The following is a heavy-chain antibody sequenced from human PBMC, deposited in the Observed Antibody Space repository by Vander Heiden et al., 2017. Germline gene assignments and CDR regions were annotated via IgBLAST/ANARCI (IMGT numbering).Heavy chain of an antibody. CDR3: AREQWRDREYFQH. V-gene: IGHV1-46*03. Sequence: QVQLVQSGAEVKKPGDSVKVSCKASGDTFTSYYMHWVPQAPGQGLEWMGIINPSGGSTSYAQKFQGRVTMTRDTSTSTVYMELSSLRSEDTAVYYCAREQWRDREYFQHWGQGTLVTVSS. CDR1: GDTFTSYY. J-gene: IGHJ1*01. CDR2: INPSGGST. D-gene: IGHD6-19*01.